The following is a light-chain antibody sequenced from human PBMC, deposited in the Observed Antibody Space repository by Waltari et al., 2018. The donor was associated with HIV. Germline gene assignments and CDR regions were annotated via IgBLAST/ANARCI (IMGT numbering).Light chain of an antibody. Sequence: EIVMTQSPFSMPVTPGEPASIPCRSNQSLLHTNGHHYLAWYFQKPGQCPQVLIYMPSNRASGVPDRFSGTGSGSDFALKISRVEAEDVGTYYCMQALQTPRTFGQGTKVEIK. CDR2: MPS. V-gene: IGKV2-28*01. CDR1: QSLLHTNGHHY. CDR3: MQALQTPRT. J-gene: IGKJ1*01.